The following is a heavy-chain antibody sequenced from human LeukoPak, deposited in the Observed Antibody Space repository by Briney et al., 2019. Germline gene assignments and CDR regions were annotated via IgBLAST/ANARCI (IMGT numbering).Heavy chain of an antibody. CDR1: GGSISSGDYY. J-gene: IGHJ3*02. V-gene: IGHV4-30-4*01. CDR2: IYYSGST. CDR3: ARTEGAPGPRKYFDWQRPPNDAFDI. Sequence: SETPSLTCTVSGGSISSGDYYWSWIRQPPGKGLEWIGYIYYSGSTYYNPSLKSRVTISVDTSKNQFSLKLSSVTAADTAVYYCARTEGAPGPRKYFDWQRPPNDAFDIWGQGTMVTVSS. D-gene: IGHD3-9*01.